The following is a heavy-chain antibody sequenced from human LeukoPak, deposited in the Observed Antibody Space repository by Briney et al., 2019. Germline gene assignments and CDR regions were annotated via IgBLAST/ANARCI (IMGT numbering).Heavy chain of an antibody. Sequence: PGGSLRLSCTVSGFTVSSNSMSWVRQAPGKGLEWVSGISGSGGSTYYADSAKGRFTISRDNSKNTLYLQMNSLRAEDTAVYYCAKVGYSGYDWEYYFDYWGQGTLVTVSS. V-gene: IGHV3-23*01. CDR1: GFTVSSNS. CDR3: AKVGYSGYDWEYYFDY. D-gene: IGHD5-12*01. J-gene: IGHJ4*02. CDR2: ISGSGGST.